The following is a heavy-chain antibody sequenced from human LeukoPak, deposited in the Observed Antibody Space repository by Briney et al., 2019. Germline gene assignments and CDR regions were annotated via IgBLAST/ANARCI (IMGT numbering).Heavy chain of an antibody. CDR3: ANPSWGSYRWNFDY. Sequence: SVKVSCKASGGTFSSYAISWVRQAPGQGLEWTGRIIPILGIANYAQKFQGRVTITADKSTSTAYMELSSLRSEDTAVYYCANPSWGSYRWNFDYWGQGTLVTVSS. CDR2: IIPILGIA. D-gene: IGHD3-16*02. V-gene: IGHV1-69*04. CDR1: GGTFSSYA. J-gene: IGHJ4*02.